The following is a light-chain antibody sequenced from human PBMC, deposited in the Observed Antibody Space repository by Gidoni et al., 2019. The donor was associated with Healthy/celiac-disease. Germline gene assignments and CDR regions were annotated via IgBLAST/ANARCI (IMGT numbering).Light chain of an antibody. J-gene: IGLJ3*02. Sequence: QPALTHPASVPGSPGQPITISCTGTSSDLGGYNYVSWYQQHPGKAPKLMIYDVSNRPSGVSNRFSGSKSGNTASLTISGLQAEDEADYYCSSYTSSSTRGVFGGGTKLTVL. CDR2: DVS. CDR1: SSDLGGYNY. CDR3: SSYTSSSTRGV. V-gene: IGLV2-14*01.